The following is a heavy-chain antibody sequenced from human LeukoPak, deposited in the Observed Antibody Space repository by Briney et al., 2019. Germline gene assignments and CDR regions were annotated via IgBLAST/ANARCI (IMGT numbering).Heavy chain of an antibody. CDR2: MKFDGTEK. Sequence: GGSLRLSCAASGFNFGAFWMTWVRQPPGKGLEWVATMKFDGTEKYYVDSVKGRFTVSRDNAKKSLFLQMDSLRVEDTAVYRCTRGRGIDSWGQGILVIVSS. J-gene: IGHJ4*02. D-gene: IGHD3-10*01. V-gene: IGHV3-7*04. CDR1: GFNFGAFW. CDR3: TRGRGIDS.